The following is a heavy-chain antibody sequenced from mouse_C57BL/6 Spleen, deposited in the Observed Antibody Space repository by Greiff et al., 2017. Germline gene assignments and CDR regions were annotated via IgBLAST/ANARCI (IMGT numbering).Heavy chain of an antibody. CDR1: GFTFSSYG. Sequence: EVQLVESGGDLVKPGGSLKLSCAASGFTFSSYGMSWVRQTPDKRLEWVATISSGGSYTYYPDSVKGRFTISRDNAKNTLYLQMSSLESEDTAMYYCARGRYGYVDYWGQGTTLTVSS. CDR2: ISSGGSYT. J-gene: IGHJ2*01. V-gene: IGHV5-6*01. CDR3: ARGRYGYVDY. D-gene: IGHD1-1*01.